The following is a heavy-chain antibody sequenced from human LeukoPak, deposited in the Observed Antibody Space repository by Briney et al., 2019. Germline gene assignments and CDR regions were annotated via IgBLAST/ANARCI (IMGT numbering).Heavy chain of an antibody. D-gene: IGHD5-18*01. Sequence: GGSLRLSCAASGFTFSSYSMNWVRQAPGKGLEWVAVISYDGSNKYYADSVKGRFTISRDNSKNTLYLQMNSLRAEDTAVYYCARAKSSYGYFDYWGQGTLVTVSS. CDR2: ISYDGSNK. V-gene: IGHV3-30*03. CDR1: GFTFSSYS. J-gene: IGHJ4*02. CDR3: ARAKSSYGYFDY.